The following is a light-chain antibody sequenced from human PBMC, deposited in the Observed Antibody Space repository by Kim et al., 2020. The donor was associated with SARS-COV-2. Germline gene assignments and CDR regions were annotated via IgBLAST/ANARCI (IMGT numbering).Light chain of an antibody. Sequence: SYELTQPPSVSVSPGQTDSITCSGDKLGDKYACWYQQKPGQSPVLVIYQDSKRPSGIPERFSGSNSGNTATLTISGTQAMDEADYYCQAWDSSTDVVFGG. J-gene: IGLJ2*01. CDR2: QDS. CDR3: QAWDSSTDVV. CDR1: KLGDKY. V-gene: IGLV3-1*01.